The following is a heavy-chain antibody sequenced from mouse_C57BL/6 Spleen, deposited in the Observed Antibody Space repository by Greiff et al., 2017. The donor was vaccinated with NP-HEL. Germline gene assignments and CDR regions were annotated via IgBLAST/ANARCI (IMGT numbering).Heavy chain of an antibody. D-gene: IGHD2-4*01. J-gene: IGHJ4*01. CDR1: GYTFTDYY. CDR3: VTYDYDRDAMDY. CDR2: IYPGSGNT. Sequence: QVQLQQSGAELVRPGASVKLSCKASGYTFTDYYINWVKQRPGQGLEWIARIYPGSGNTYYNEKFKGKATLTAEKSSSTAYMQLSSLTSEDSAVYFCVTYDYDRDAMDYWGQGTSVTVSS. V-gene: IGHV1-76*01.